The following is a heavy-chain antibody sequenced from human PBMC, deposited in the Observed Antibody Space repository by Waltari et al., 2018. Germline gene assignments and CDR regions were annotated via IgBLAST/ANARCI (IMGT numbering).Heavy chain of an antibody. J-gene: IGHJ4*02. V-gene: IGHV3-23*01. CDR3: ARDGAYSSSWYGDFDY. CDR2: ISGSGCST. D-gene: IGHD6-13*01. Sequence: EVQLLESGGGLVQPGGSLRLSCAASGFTFSSYAMSWVRQAPGKGLEWVSAISGSGCSTYYADSVKGRFTISRDNAKNSLYLQMNSLRAEDTAVYYCARDGAYSSSWYGDFDYWGQGTLVTVSS. CDR1: GFTFSSYA.